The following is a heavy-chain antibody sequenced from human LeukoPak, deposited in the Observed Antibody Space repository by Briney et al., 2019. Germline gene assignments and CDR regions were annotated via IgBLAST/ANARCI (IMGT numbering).Heavy chain of an antibody. Sequence: ASVKVSCKASGYTFTGYYMHWVRQAPGRGLEWMGWINPNSGGTNYAQKFQGWVTMTRDTSISTAYMELSRLRSDDTAVYYCARGTHPFDQPDDAFDIWGQGTMVTVSS. CDR2: INPNSGGT. V-gene: IGHV1-2*04. CDR3: ARGTHPFDQPDDAFDI. D-gene: IGHD3-9*01. CDR1: GYTFTGYY. J-gene: IGHJ3*02.